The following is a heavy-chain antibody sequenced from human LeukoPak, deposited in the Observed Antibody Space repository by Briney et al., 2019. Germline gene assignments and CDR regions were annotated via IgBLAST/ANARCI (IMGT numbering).Heavy chain of an antibody. CDR1: GGSISSSSYY. V-gene: IGHV4-39*01. D-gene: IGHD2-8*01. J-gene: IGHJ4*02. CDR2: IYYSGST. Sequence: SSETLSLTCSVSGGSISSSSYYWGWIRQPPGKGLEWIGSIYYSGSTDNSPSLKSRVTISVDTSKNQFSLKLSSVTAADTALYYCARLNTNAYPYFFDYWGQGTLVTVSS. CDR3: ARLNTNAYPYFFDY.